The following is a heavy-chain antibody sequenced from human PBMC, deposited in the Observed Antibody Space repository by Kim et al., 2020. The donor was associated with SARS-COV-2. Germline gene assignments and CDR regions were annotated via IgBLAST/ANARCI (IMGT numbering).Heavy chain of an antibody. V-gene: IGHV3-48*02. D-gene: IGHD1-26*01. Sequence: GGSLRLSCAASGFTFSSYSMNWVRQAPGKGLEWVSYISSSSSTIYYADSVKGRFTISRDNAKNSLYLQMNSLRDEDTAVYYCAREIEWELLEVGGFDYWGQGTLVTVSS. CDR3: AREIEWELLEVGGFDY. CDR2: ISSSSSTI. J-gene: IGHJ4*02. CDR1: GFTFSSYS.